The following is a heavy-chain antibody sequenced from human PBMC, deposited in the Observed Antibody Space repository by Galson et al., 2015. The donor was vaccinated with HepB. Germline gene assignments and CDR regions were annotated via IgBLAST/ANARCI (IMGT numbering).Heavy chain of an antibody. CDR1: GFTFSSYA. CDR3: AKGKQWLVSYYFDY. CDR2: ISGSGGTT. D-gene: IGHD6-19*01. J-gene: IGHJ4*02. V-gene: IGHV3-23*01. Sequence: SLRLSCAASGFTFSSYAMSWVRQAPGKGLEWVSAISGSGGTTYSADSVKGRFTISRDNSKNTLYLQMNSLRAEDTAVYYRAKGKQWLVSYYFDYWGQGTLVTVSS.